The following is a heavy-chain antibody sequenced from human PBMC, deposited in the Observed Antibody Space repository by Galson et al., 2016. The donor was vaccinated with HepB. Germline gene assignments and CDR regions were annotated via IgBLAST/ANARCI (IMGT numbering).Heavy chain of an antibody. CDR1: GFTFATYP. CDR2: IRGSGGGI. D-gene: IGHD3-10*01. V-gene: IGHV3-23*01. CDR3: AKERGSRITMVRGVLDAFDI. J-gene: IGHJ3*02. Sequence: SLRLSCAGSGFTFATYPMSWVRQAPGKGLEWVSGIRGSGGGIDYADSVKGRFTISRDNSKNTLYLQMSSLRAEDTAVYYCAKERGSRITMVRGVLDAFDIWGQGTMVTVSS.